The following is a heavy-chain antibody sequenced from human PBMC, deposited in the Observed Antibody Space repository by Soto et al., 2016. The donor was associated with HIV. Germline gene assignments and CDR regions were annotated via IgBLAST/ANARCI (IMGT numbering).Heavy chain of an antibody. CDR3: ARGYCSGGSCYYFDY. V-gene: IGHV3-23*01. D-gene: IGHD2-15*01. Sequence: EVQLLESGGGLVQPGGSLRLSCAASGFTFSSYAMSWVRQAPGKGLEWVSAISGSGGSTYYADSVKGRFTISRDNSKNTLCLQMNSLRAEDTAVYYCARGYCSGGSCYYFDYWGQGTLVTVSS. J-gene: IGHJ4*02. CDR1: GFTFSSYA. CDR2: ISGSGGST.